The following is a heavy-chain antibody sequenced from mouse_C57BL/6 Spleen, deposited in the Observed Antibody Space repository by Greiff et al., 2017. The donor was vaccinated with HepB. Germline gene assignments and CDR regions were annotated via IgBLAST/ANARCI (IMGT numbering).Heavy chain of an antibody. CDR2: IHPSDSDT. CDR3: ASFYDYDSDFDV. V-gene: IGHV1-74*01. CDR1: GYTFTSYW. D-gene: IGHD2-4*01. Sequence: QVHVKQSGAELVKPGASVKVSCKASGYTFTSYWMHWVKQRPGQGLEWIGRIHPSDSDTNYNQKFKGKATLTVDKSSSTAYMQLSSLTSEDSAVYYCASFYDYDSDFDVWGTGTTVTVSS. J-gene: IGHJ1*03.